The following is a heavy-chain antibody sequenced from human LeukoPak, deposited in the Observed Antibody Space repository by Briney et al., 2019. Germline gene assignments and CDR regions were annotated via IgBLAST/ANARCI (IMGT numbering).Heavy chain of an antibody. D-gene: IGHD3-16*01. CDR2: MKGDGSEK. J-gene: IGHJ3*01. CDR1: GFTFSTYW. CDR3: ARPAYTAAYDL. V-gene: IGHV3-7*01. Sequence: GGSLRLPCVASGFTFSTYWMTWVRQAPGKGLEWVANMKGDGSEKHYVDSVKGRFTISRDNARNSLYLEMNSLRAEDSAVYYCARPAYTAAYDLWGQGTLVTVSS.